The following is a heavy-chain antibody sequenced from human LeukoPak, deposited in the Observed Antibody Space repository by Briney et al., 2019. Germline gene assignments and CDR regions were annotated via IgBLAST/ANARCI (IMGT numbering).Heavy chain of an antibody. Sequence: PGGSLRLSCAASGFTFSSYGMHWVRQAPGKGLEWVAFIRYDGSNKYYADSVKGRFTISRDNSKNTLYLQMNSLRAEDTAVYYCAKDHRVEHLVPEDFDYWGQGTLVTVSS. CDR1: GFTFSSYG. D-gene: IGHD1-14*01. CDR2: IRYDGSNK. V-gene: IGHV3-30*02. CDR3: AKDHRVEHLVPEDFDY. J-gene: IGHJ4*02.